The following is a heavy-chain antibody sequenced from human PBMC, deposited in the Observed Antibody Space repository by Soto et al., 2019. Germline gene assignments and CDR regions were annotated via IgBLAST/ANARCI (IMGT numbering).Heavy chain of an antibody. D-gene: IGHD3-9*01. CDR2: IYYSGIT. CDR3: AREAYYDILTGTRGAFDI. V-gene: IGHV4-59*01. Sequence: SETLSLTCTFSGCSSSSYYWSLIRQTPGKGLEWIGYIYYSGITKYNPSLGSRATTSVDTSKNQFSLKLSSVTAADTAVYYCAREAYYDILTGTRGAFDIWGQGTMVTVSS. CDR1: GCSSSSYY. J-gene: IGHJ3*02.